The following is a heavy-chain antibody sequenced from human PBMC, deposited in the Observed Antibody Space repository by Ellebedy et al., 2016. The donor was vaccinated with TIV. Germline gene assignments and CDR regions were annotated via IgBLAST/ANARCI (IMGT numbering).Heavy chain of an antibody. D-gene: IGHD1-20*01. Sequence: GESLKISXTASGFNFGAYAMNWFRQPPGKGLEWVGFIRRKDYGGTTECAASVTGRFTISRDDSKGIAYLQMNSLKIEDTGVYYCTRDNWPEIVGDAFDVWGQGTTVTVSS. CDR1: GFNFGAYA. CDR3: TRDNWPEIVGDAFDV. CDR2: IRRKDYGGTT. J-gene: IGHJ3*01. V-gene: IGHV3-49*03.